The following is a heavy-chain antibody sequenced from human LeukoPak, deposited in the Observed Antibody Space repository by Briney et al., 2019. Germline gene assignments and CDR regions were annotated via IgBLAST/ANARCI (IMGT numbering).Heavy chain of an antibody. CDR1: EFTFSSYE. D-gene: IGHD6-13*01. Sequence: PGGSLRLSCAASEFTFSSYEMNWVRQAPGKGLEWVSYISSSGSTIYYADSVKGRFTISRDNAKNSLYLQMNSLRAEDTALYYCARAYTSSRHYYYYYMDVWGKGTTVTVSS. CDR3: ARAYTSSRHYYYYYMDV. J-gene: IGHJ6*03. V-gene: IGHV3-48*03. CDR2: ISSSGSTI.